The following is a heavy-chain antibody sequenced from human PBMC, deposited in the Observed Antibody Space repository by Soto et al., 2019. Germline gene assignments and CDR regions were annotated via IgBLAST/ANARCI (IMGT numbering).Heavy chain of an antibody. CDR2: IYYSGST. J-gene: IGHJ4*02. D-gene: IGHD3-3*01. CDR3: ARAVNYEYYDFWSGYYTLDY. CDR1: GSSISSYY. V-gene: IGHV4-59*01. Sequence: PSETLSLTCTVSGSSISSYYWSWIRQPPGNGLAWIGYIYYSGSTNYNPSLKSRVTISVDTSKNQFSLKLSSVTAADTAVYYCARAVNYEYYDFWSGYYTLDYWGQGTQVTVSS.